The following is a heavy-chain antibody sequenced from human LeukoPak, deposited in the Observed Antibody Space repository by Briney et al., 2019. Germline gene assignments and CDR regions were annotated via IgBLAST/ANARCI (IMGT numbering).Heavy chain of an antibody. CDR1: GYTFTSYG. J-gene: IGHJ4*02. CDR2: INAGNGNT. CDR3: ARETPQRSGYSYSH. D-gene: IGHD5-18*01. Sequence: GASVKVSCKASGYTFTSYGISWVRQAPGQGLEWMGWINAGNGNTQYSQKFQGRVTITRDTSANTAYMELSSLRSEDTAVYYCARETPQRSGYSYSHWGQGTLVTVSS. V-gene: IGHV1-3*01.